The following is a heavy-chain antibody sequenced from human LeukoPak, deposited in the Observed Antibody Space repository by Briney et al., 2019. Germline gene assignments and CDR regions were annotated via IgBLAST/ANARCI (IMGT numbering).Heavy chain of an antibody. CDR2: INPNSGGT. J-gene: IGHJ4*02. Sequence: GASVKVSCKASGYTFTGYYMHWVRQAPGQGLEWMGWINPNSGGTNYAQKFRGRVTMTRDTSISTAYMELSRLSSDDTAVYYCARGTAAGVSSPNCWGQGTLVTVSS. CDR1: GYTFTGYY. D-gene: IGHD6-25*01. V-gene: IGHV1-2*02. CDR3: ARGTAAGVSSPNC.